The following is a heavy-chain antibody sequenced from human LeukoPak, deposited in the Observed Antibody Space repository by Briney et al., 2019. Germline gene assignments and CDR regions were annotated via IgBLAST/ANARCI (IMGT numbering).Heavy chain of an antibody. CDR1: GGSISSSNW. CDR3: AREFYDTSGYHPYFDY. D-gene: IGHD3-22*01. CDR2: IYHSGSA. Sequence: SETLSLTCAVSGGSISSSNWWSWVRQPPGKGLEWIGEIYHSGSANYNPSLKSRVTISVDKSKNQFSLKLTSVTAADTAVYYCAREFYDTSGYHPYFDYWGQGTLVTVSS. V-gene: IGHV4-4*02. J-gene: IGHJ4*02.